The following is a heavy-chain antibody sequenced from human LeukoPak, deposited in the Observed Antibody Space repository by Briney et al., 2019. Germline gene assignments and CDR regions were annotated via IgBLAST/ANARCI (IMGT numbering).Heavy chain of an antibody. CDR3: TKPGGAVSGTQFDY. J-gene: IGHJ4*02. CDR2: IRSRSNSYAT. CDR1: GFTFSGAA. D-gene: IGHD6-19*01. V-gene: IGHV3-73*01. Sequence: GGSLRLSCAASGFTFSGAAMHWVRQASGKGLEWVGYIRSRSNSYATAYAASVKGRFTISRDDSKNTAYLRMNSLKTEDTAVYYCTKPGGAVSGTQFDYWGQGTLVTVSS.